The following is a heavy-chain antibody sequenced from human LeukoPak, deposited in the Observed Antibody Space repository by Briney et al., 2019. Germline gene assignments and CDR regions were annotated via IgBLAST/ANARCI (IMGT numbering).Heavy chain of an antibody. V-gene: IGHV3-33*01. J-gene: IGHJ4*02. CDR1: GFTFGNSW. D-gene: IGHD2-2*01. CDR3: ARALGSTDDC. CDR2: IWYDGKKE. Sequence: GGSLRLSCAASGFTFGNSWVHWVRQAPGKGLEWVAVIWYDGKKEHHADSVKGRFTISRDNSKNTLDLQMNSLRAEDTAVYYCARALGSTDDCWGQGTLVTVSS.